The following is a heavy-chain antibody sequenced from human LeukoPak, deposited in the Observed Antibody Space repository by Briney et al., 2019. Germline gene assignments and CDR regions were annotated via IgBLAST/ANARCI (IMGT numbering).Heavy chain of an antibody. J-gene: IGHJ3*02. Sequence: PGKSLRLSCAASGLTVSGYAMHWVRQAPGKGLEWVAIISHDGSKKDYADSVKGRFTISRDSSKNTVYLEMNSLRAEDSAVYYCARHITAADAFDIWGQGTMVTVSS. CDR2: ISHDGSKK. D-gene: IGHD6-13*01. CDR1: GLTVSGYA. CDR3: ARHITAADAFDI. V-gene: IGHV3-30*04.